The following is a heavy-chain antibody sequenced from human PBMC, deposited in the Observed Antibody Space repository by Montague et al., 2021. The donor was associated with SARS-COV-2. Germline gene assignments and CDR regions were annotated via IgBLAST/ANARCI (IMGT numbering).Heavy chain of an antibody. CDR3: ARGAGRGSGYRKYYYYYYGMDV. J-gene: IGHJ6*02. V-gene: IGHV4-59*01. D-gene: IGHD5-12*01. CDR2: IYYSGST. CDR1: GGSISSYY. Sequence: SETLSLTCTVSGGSISSYYWSWIRQPPGKGLEWIGYIYYSGSTNYNSSLKSRVTISVDTSKNQFSLRLSSVTAADTAVYFCARGAGRGSGYRKYYYYYYGMDVWGQGTTVTVSS.